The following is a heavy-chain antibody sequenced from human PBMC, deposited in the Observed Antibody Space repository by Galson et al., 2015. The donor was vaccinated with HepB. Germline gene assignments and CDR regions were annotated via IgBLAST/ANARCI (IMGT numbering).Heavy chain of an antibody. Sequence: SLRLSCAASGFTFSSYWMSWVRQAPGKGLEWVANIKQDGSEQYYVDSVKGRFTISRDNAKNSLYLQMNSLRAEDTAVYYCVRGYSSSLVDYWGQGTLVTVSS. V-gene: IGHV3-7*03. J-gene: IGHJ4*02. CDR1: GFTFSSYW. CDR2: IKQDGSEQ. D-gene: IGHD6-13*01. CDR3: VRGYSSSLVDY.